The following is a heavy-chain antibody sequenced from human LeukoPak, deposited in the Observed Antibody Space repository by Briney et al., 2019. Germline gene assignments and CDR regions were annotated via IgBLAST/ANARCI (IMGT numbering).Heavy chain of an antibody. V-gene: IGHV4-39*01. CDR3: ARSSYSSGCKY. CDR2: IYYSGST. CDR1: GYSISSSSYY. D-gene: IGHD6-19*01. J-gene: IGHJ4*02. Sequence: SETLSLTCTVSGYSISSSSYYWGWIRQPPGKGLEWIGSIYYSGSTYYNPSLKSRVTISVDTSKNQFSLKLSSVTAADTAVYYCARSSYSSGCKYWGQGTLVTVSS.